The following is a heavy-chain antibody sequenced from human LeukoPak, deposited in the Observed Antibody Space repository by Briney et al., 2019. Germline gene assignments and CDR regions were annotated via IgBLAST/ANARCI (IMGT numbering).Heavy chain of an antibody. V-gene: IGHV3-9*01. CDR3: AKGRRYYGSGSRGPFDY. D-gene: IGHD3-10*01. Sequence: GGSLRLSCAASGFTFDDYAMHWVRQAPGKGLEWVSGISWNSGSIGYADSVKGRFTISRDNAKNSLYLQMNSLRAEDTALYYCAKGRRYYGSGSRGPFDYWGQGTLVTVSS. J-gene: IGHJ4*02. CDR2: ISWNSGSI. CDR1: GFTFDDYA.